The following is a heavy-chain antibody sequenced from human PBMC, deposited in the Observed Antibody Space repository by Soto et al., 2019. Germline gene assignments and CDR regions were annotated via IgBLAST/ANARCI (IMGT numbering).Heavy chain of an antibody. J-gene: IGHJ3*02. CDR3: ARDANYGRDAFDI. Sequence: SETLSLTCTVSGGSISSGGYYWSWIRQHPGKGLEWIGYIYYSGSTYYNPSLKSRVTISVDTSKNQFSLKLSSVTAADTAVYYCARDANYGRDAFDIWGQGTMVTVSS. V-gene: IGHV4-31*03. D-gene: IGHD4-17*01. CDR1: GGSISSGGYY. CDR2: IYYSGST.